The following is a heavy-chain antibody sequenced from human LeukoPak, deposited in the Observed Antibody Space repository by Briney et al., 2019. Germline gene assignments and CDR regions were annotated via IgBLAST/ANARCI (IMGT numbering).Heavy chain of an antibody. J-gene: IGHJ3*02. CDR3: ARERAAGYDAFDI. CDR1: GFTFSDYY. Sequence: GGSLRLSCAASGFTFSDYYMSWIRQAPGKGLEWVSYISSSGSTIYYADSVKGRFTISRDNAKNSLYLQMNSLRAEDTAVYYCARERAAGYDAFDIWGQGTMVTVSS. V-gene: IGHV3-11*01. D-gene: IGHD6-13*01. CDR2: ISSSGSTI.